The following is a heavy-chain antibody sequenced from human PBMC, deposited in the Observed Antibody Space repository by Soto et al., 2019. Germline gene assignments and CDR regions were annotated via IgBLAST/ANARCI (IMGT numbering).Heavy chain of an antibody. D-gene: IGHD3-22*01. Sequence: GESLKISCKGSGYSFTSYWIGWVRQMPGKGLEWMGIIYPGDSDTRYSPSFQGQVTISADKSISTAYLQWSSLKASDTAMYYCARFFGEYYYDRIEYGDHFDYWGQGTLVTVSS. CDR2: IYPGDSDT. V-gene: IGHV5-51*01. CDR1: GYSFTSYW. CDR3: ARFFGEYYYDRIEYGDHFDY. J-gene: IGHJ4*02.